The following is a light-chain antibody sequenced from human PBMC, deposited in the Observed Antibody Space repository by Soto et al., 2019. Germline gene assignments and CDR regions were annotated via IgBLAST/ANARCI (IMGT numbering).Light chain of an antibody. J-gene: IGLJ2*01. V-gene: IGLV2-8*01. CDR2: EVT. CDR1: SSDVGGNNY. CDR3: SSYAGSNNVI. Sequence: QSALTQPHSASGSPGQSVAISCTGTSSDVGGNNYVSWYQQHPGKAPKLMVYEVTKRPSGVSDRFSGSKSGNTASLTVSGLQAEDEADYYCSSYAGSNNVIFGGGTKLTVL.